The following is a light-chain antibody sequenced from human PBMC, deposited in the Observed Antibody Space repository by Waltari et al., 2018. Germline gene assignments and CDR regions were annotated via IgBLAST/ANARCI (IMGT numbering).Light chain of an antibody. CDR2: KAS. V-gene: IGKV1-5*03. CDR1: QSISSW. Sequence: DIQMTQSPSTLSASVGDRVTITCRASQSISSWLAWYQQKPGKAPKLLIYKASNLESGVPSWFSGGGSGTEFTLTINSLQPDDFATYYCQHYDSYSATFGRGTKVEIK. J-gene: IGKJ4*02. CDR3: QHYDSYSAT.